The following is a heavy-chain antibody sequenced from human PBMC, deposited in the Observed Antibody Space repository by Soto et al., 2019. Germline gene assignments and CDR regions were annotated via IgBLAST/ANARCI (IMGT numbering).Heavy chain of an antibody. D-gene: IGHD3-10*01. CDR3: AAGRYSGSGSYYYYGMDV. CDR1: GFTFTSSA. V-gene: IGHV1-58*02. CDR2: IVVGSGNT. J-gene: IGHJ6*02. Sequence: QMQLVQSGPEVKKPGTSVKVSCKASGFTFTSSAMQWVRQARGQRLEWIGWIVVGSGNTNYAQKFQERVTITRDMSTSTAYMELSSLRSEDTAVYYCAAGRYSGSGSYYYYGMDVWGQGTTVTVSS.